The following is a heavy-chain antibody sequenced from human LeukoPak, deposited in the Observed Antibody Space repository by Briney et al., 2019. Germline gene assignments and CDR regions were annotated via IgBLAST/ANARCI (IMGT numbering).Heavy chain of an antibody. CDR1: GFTFNSYA. CDR2: ISGSGGST. CDR3: AKGTVVTLGFYYYMDV. Sequence: SGGSLRLSCAASGFTFNSYAMSWVRQAPGKGPEWVSGISGSGGSTYYADSVKGRFTISRDNSKNTLYLQMNSLRAEDTAVYYCAKGTVVTLGFYYYMDVWGKGTTVTVSS. V-gene: IGHV3-23*01. D-gene: IGHD4-23*01. J-gene: IGHJ6*03.